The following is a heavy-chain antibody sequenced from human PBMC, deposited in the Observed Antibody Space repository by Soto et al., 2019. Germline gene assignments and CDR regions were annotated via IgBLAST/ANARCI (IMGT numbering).Heavy chain of an antibody. V-gene: IGHV4-4*02. CDR3: TNNGWYSLDF. D-gene: IGHD6-19*01. CDR1: SGSISSGDW. J-gene: IGHJ4*02. CDR2: IHRNGNT. Sequence: VQLQESGPGLVKASGTLSLTCAVSSGSISSGDWWSWVRQPPGKGLEWIGEIHRNGNTNYNPSLKSRVTISVDRSKNQFSLRLSSVTVADTAIYYCTNNGWYSLDFWGQGILVIVSS.